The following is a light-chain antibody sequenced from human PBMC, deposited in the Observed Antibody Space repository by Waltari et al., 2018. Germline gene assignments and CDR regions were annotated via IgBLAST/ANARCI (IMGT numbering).Light chain of an antibody. CDR2: DIN. V-gene: IGLV2-11*01. CDR3: CSYEATNTLV. CDR1: SANLGGYNY. J-gene: IGLJ1*01. Sequence: QSALTQPRSVSGSPGQSVTISCTGTSANLGGYNYVSWYQQHPGKASKVVIYDINKWPSGFPDRFSGSKSGNTASLTISGLQAEDEADYYCCSYEATNTLVFGTGTKVTVL.